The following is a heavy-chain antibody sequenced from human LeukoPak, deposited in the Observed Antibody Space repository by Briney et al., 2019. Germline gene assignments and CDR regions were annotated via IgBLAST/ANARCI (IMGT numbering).Heavy chain of an antibody. CDR1: GGSISSYY. Sequence: PSQTLSLTCTVSGGSISSYYWSWIRQPPGKGLEWIGYIYYSGSTNYNPSLKSRVTISVDTSKNQSSLKLSSVTAADTAVYYCARQTTVLNWFDPWGQGTLVTVSS. J-gene: IGHJ5*02. CDR2: IYYSGST. D-gene: IGHD4-17*01. CDR3: ARQTTVLNWFDP. V-gene: IGHV4-59*08.